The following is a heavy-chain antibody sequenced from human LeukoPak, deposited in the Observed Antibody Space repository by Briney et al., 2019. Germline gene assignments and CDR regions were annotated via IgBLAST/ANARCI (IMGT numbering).Heavy chain of an antibody. CDR2: ISGSGGST. CDR1: GFTFSSYA. V-gene: IGHV3-23*01. J-gene: IGHJ5*02. D-gene: IGHD2-8*01. CDR3: AKGSVLMVYAIPGIPVNWFDP. Sequence: PGGSLRLSCAASGFTFSSYAMSWVRQAPGKGLEWVSAISGSGGSTYYADSVKGRFTISRENSKNTLYLQMNSLRAEDTAVYYCAKGSVLMVYAIPGIPVNWFDPWGQGTLVTVSS.